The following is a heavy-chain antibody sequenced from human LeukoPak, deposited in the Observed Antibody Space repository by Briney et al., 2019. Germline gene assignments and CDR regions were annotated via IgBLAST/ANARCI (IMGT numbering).Heavy chain of an antibody. CDR2: IHPDDSDT. CDR1: GCSFTSDS. V-gene: IGHV5-51*01. Sequence: GESLKISCKGYGCSFTSDSIGCTRQMPGKGLEWMGIIHPDDSDTRYSPSFQGQVTISVDKSISTAYLQWNSLRASDTAIYYCARRYQERSRISNDFDYWGQGTLVTVSS. D-gene: IGHD1-1*01. J-gene: IGHJ4*02. CDR3: ARRYQERSRISNDFDY.